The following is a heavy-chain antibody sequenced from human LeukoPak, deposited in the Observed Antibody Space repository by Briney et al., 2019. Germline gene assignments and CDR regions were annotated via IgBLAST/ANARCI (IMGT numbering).Heavy chain of an antibody. CDR1: GFTFDDYA. CDR2: ISWNSGSI. V-gene: IGHV3-9*03. D-gene: IGHD6-19*01. CDR3: AKGSSGWYGLIDY. J-gene: IGHJ4*02. Sequence: TGGPLRLSCAASGFTFDDYAMHWVRQAPGKGLEWVSGISWNSGSIGYADSVKGRFTISRDNAKNSLYLQMNSLRAEDMALYYCAKGSSGWYGLIDYWGQGTLVTVSS.